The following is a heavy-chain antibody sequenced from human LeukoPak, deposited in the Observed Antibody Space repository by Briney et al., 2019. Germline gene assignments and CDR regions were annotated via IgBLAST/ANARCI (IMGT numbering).Heavy chain of an antibody. D-gene: IGHD3-16*01. CDR1: GFTASSNF. J-gene: IGHJ1*01. CDR2: IYSGGST. V-gene: IGHV3-66*01. CDR3: ARGPSVYQYFQH. Sequence: PGGSLRLSCAASGFTASSNFMTWVRQAPGKGLEWVSVIYSGGSTYYADSVRGRFTISRDNSKNTLYLQMNSLRADDTAVYYCARGPSVYQYFQHWGQGTLVTVSS.